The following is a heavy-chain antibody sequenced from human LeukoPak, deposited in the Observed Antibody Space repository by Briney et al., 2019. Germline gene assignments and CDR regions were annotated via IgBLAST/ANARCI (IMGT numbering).Heavy chain of an antibody. J-gene: IGHJ4*02. D-gene: IGHD3-22*01. CDR2: INPNSGVT. CDR1: GYTFTGYY. CDR3: ARMHYYYDRSYYTLDY. Sequence: GASVKVSCKASGYTFTGYYMHWVRQAPGQGLEWMGWINPNSGVTDYAQKFQGRVTMTTDRSITTAYMELSSLRSDDTAFYYCARMHYYYDRSYYTLDYWGQGTLVTVSS. V-gene: IGHV1-2*02.